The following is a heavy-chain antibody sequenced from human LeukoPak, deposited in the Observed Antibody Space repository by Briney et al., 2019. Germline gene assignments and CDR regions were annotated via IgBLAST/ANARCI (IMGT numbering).Heavy chain of an antibody. J-gene: IGHJ4*02. D-gene: IGHD2-2*01. Sequence: AGGSLRLSCAASGFTFSSYAMSWVRQAPGKGLEWVSAISGSGGSTYYADSVKGRFTISRDNSKNTLYLQMNSLRAEDTAAFYCAKVPRYCSSTSCYAGYFEYWGQGTLVTVSS. CDR2: ISGSGGST. CDR1: GFTFSSYA. CDR3: AKVPRYCSSTSCYAGYFEY. V-gene: IGHV3-23*01.